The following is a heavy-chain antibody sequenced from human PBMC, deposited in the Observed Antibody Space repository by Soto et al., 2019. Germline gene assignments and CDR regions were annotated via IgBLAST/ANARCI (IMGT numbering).Heavy chain of an antibody. D-gene: IGHD3-22*01. J-gene: IGHJ4*02. V-gene: IGHV4-34*01. CDR1: GGSFSDYS. Sequence: SEPLSLTCAVYGGSFSDYSWTWIRQPPGKGLEWIGEINHSGSTYYTPSLKSRVTISVDTSKNQFSLKLSSVTAADTVVYYCARIYYDSVVDYWGQGTLVTVSS. CDR2: INHSGST. CDR3: ARIYYDSVVDY.